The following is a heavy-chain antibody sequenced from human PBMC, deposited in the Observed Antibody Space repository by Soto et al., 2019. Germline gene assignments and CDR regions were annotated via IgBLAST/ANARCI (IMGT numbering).Heavy chain of an antibody. V-gene: IGHV3-23*01. J-gene: IGHJ1*01. CDR2: ISGSGGST. D-gene: IGHD2-15*01. CDR1: GFTFSTYA. Sequence: EVQLLESGGGLVQPGGSLRLSCAASGFTFSTYAMSWVRQAPGRGLEWVSTISGSGGSTYNADSVKGRFTRSRDNSKNTLYLQMNSLRGEDPAVYYCAKRGYCSGGSCYGDYFQHWGQGTLVTVSS. CDR3: AKRGYCSGGSCYGDYFQH.